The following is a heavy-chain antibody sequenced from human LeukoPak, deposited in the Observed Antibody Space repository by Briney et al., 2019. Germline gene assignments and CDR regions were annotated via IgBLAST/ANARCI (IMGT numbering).Heavy chain of an antibody. V-gene: IGHV4-59*01. CDR2: IYYSGST. CDR1: GGSISSYY. Sequence: PSETLSLTCTVSGGSISSYYWSWIRQPPGKGLEWIGYIYYSGSTNYNPSLKSRVTISVDTSKNQFSLKLSSVTAADTAVYYCARGSGSYYNYYFDYWGQGTLVTVSS. D-gene: IGHD1-26*01. CDR3: ARGSGSYYNYYFDY. J-gene: IGHJ4*02.